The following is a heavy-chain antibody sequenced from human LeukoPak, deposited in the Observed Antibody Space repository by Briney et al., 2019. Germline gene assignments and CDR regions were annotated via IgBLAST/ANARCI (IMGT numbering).Heavy chain of an antibody. Sequence: PGGSLRLSCAASGFTFSSYSMNWVRQAPGKGLEWVSYISSSSSTIYYADSVKGRFTISRDNAKNSLYLQMNSLRAEDTAVYYCARDSYDSSGYYPPPFDYWGQGTLVTVSS. CDR1: GFTFSSYS. V-gene: IGHV3-48*01. CDR3: ARDSYDSSGYYPPPFDY. D-gene: IGHD3-22*01. CDR2: ISSSSSTI. J-gene: IGHJ4*02.